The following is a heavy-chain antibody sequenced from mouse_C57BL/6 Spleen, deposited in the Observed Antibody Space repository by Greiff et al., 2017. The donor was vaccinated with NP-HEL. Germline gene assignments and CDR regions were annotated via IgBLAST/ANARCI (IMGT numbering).Heavy chain of an antibody. Sequence: EVQLQQSGAELVRPGASVKLSCTASGFNIKDYYMHWVKQRPEQGLEWIGRIDPADGDTEYAPKFQGKATMTADKSSNTAYLQLSSLTSEDTAVYYCTAEDGRGAYWGKGTTLTVSS. V-gene: IGHV14-1*01. D-gene: IGHD1-2*01. CDR1: GFNIKDYY. J-gene: IGHJ2*01. CDR2: IDPADGDT. CDR3: TAEDGRGAY.